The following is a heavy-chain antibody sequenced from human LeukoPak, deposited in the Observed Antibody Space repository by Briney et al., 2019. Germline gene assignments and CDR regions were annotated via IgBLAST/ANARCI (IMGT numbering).Heavy chain of an antibody. CDR2: ISAYNGNT. CDR3: ARRWRAVAGLYYYYYMDV. J-gene: IGHJ6*03. CDR1: GYTFTSYG. D-gene: IGHD6-19*01. V-gene: IGHV1-18*01. Sequence: GASVKVSCKASGYTFTSYGISWVRQAPGQGLEWMGWISAYNGNTNYAQKLQGRVTMTTDTSTSTAYMELRSLRSDDTAVYHCARRWRAVAGLYYYYYMDVWGKGTTVTVSS.